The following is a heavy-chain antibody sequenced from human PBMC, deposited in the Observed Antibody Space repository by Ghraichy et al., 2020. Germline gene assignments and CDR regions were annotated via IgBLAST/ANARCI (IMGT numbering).Heavy chain of an antibody. V-gene: IGHV4-34*01. Sequence: SETLSLTCAVYGVSFSGFYWCWIRQRPGQGLEWIGESNHSGSTNYNPSLKSRVTISVDTSKNQFSLKLSSVTATDTAVYYCARATYYYASSGYYSSSNKYSFDYWGPRTLVAVSS. CDR1: GVSFSGFY. CDR3: ARATYYYASSGYYSSSNKYSFDY. D-gene: IGHD3-22*01. J-gene: IGHJ4*02. CDR2: SNHSGST.